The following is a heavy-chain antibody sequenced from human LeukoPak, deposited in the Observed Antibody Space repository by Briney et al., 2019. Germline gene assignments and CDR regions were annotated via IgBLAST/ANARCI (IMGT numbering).Heavy chain of an antibody. J-gene: IGHJ4*02. CDR3: ARDVGIAAAGTRGYFDY. V-gene: IGHV1-69*13. CDR2: IIPIFGTA. D-gene: IGHD6-13*01. Sequence: ASVKVSCKASGGTSSSYAISWVRQAPGQGLEWMGGIIPIFGTANYAQKFQGRVTITADESTSTAYMELSSLRSEDTAVYYCARDVGIAAAGTRGYFDYWGQGTLVTVSS. CDR1: GGTSSSYA.